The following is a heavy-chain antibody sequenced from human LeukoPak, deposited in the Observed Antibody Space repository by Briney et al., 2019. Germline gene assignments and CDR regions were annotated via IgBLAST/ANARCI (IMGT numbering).Heavy chain of an antibody. J-gene: IGHJ6*03. V-gene: IGHV3-11*04. CDR3: ARNRADTAMALHYYYYYYMDV. CDR2: ISSSDNTK. Sequence: GGSLRLSCAVSGFTFRDYYMTWIRQAPGKGLEWVSYISSSDNTKSYADSVKGRFTISRDNAKNSLYLLMNSLGAEDTAVYYCARNRADTAMALHYYYYYYMDVWGKGTTVTVSS. CDR1: GFTFRDYY. D-gene: IGHD5-18*01.